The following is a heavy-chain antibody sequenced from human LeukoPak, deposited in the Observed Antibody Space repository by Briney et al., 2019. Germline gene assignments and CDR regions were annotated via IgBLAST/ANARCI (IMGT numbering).Heavy chain of an antibody. D-gene: IGHD3-3*01. CDR1: GGSISSYY. J-gene: IGHJ4*02. CDR2: IYYSGST. V-gene: IGHV4-59*01. CDR3: ASSYYDFWRGYYTPYYFDY. Sequence: TPSETLSLTCTVSGGSISSYYWSWIRQPPGKGLEWIGYIYYSGSTNYNPSLKSRVTISVDTSKNQFSLKLSSVTAADTAVYYCASSYYDFWRGYYTPYYFDYWGQGTLVTVSS.